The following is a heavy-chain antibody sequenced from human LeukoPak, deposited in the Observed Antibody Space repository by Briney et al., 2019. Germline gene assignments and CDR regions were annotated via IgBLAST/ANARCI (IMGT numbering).Heavy chain of an antibody. CDR3: AKTALGYYYDSSGTSLDY. CDR1: VFTFSSYA. Sequence: GGSLRLSCAASVFTFSSYAMSWVRQAPGKGLEWVSAISGSGGSTYYADSVKGRFTISRDNSKNTLYLQMNSLRAEDTAVYYCAKTALGYYYDSSGTSLDYWGQGTLVTVSS. CDR2: ISGSGGST. D-gene: IGHD3-22*01. V-gene: IGHV3-23*01. J-gene: IGHJ4*02.